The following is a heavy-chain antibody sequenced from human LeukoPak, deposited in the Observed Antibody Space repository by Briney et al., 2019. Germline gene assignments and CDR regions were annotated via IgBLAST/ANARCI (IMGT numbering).Heavy chain of an antibody. J-gene: IGHJ4*02. Sequence: ASLKGSCKATGYTFTSYGISWVRQARGQGLEWMGWISAYNGNTNYAQKLQGRVTMTTDTSTSTAYMELRSLRSDDTAVYYCARWGGELLYFDYWGQGTLVTVSS. CDR1: GYTFTSYG. CDR3: ARWGGELLYFDY. V-gene: IGHV1-18*01. CDR2: ISAYNGNT. D-gene: IGHD1-26*01.